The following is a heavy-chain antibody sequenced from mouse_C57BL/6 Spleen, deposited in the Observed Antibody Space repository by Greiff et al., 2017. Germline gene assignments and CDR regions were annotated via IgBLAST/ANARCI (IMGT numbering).Heavy chain of an antibody. CDR2: IYPGSGNT. CDR3: ARGAPYYYGSSYGYYAMDY. D-gene: IGHD1-1*01. J-gene: IGHJ4*01. Sequence: LVESGPELVKPGASVKISCKASGYSFTSYYIHWVKQRPGQGLEWIGWIYPGSGNTKYNEKFKGKATLTADTSSSTAYMQLSSLTSEDSAVYYCARGAPYYYGSSYGYYAMDYWGQGTSVTVSS. CDR1: GYSFTSYY. V-gene: IGHV1-66*01.